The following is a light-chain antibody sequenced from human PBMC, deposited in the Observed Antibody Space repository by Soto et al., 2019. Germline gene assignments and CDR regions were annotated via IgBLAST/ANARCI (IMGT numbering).Light chain of an antibody. CDR1: QTISGW. CDR3: LQYNGYYRT. V-gene: IGKV1-5*01. Sequence: DIQMTQSPSTLSASVGDTVTITCRASQTISGWLAWYQQRPGKSPNLLIFDASTWESGVPSRFSGSGSWTTFTLTISSLQSDDFATYYCLQYNGYYRTFGQWTKVEIK. J-gene: IGKJ1*01. CDR2: DAS.